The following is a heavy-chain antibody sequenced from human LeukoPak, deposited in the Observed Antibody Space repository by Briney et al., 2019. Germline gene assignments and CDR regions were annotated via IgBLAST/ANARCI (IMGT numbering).Heavy chain of an antibody. J-gene: IGHJ4*02. D-gene: IGHD3-10*01. Sequence: PGGSLRLSCAASGFTFSSYGMHWVRQAPGKGLEWVAVIWYDGSNKYYADSVKGRFTISRDNPKNTLYLQMNSLRAEDTAVYYCARAEGSGSYSPYFDYWGQGTLVTVSS. V-gene: IGHV3-33*01. CDR2: IWYDGSNK. CDR1: GFTFSSYG. CDR3: ARAEGSGSYSPYFDY.